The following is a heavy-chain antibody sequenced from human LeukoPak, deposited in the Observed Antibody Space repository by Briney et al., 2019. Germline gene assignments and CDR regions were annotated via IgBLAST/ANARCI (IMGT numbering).Heavy chain of an antibody. CDR3: ARVGTTGDYYFDY. Sequence: ASVKVSCNASGYTFTSYAMHWVRQAPGQRLEWMGWINAGNGNTKYSQKFQGRVTITRDTSASTAYMELSSLRSEDTAVYYCARVGTTGDYYFDYWGQGTLVTASS. D-gene: IGHD7-27*01. CDR1: GYTFTSYA. V-gene: IGHV1-3*01. J-gene: IGHJ4*02. CDR2: INAGNGNT.